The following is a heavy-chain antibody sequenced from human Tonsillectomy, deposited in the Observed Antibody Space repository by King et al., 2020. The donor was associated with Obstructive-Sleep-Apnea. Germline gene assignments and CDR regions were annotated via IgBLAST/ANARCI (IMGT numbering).Heavy chain of an antibody. CDR2: INSGHGNT. J-gene: IGHJ3*02. CDR3: ARVVERASFGAFDI. D-gene: IGHD3-10*01. CDR1: GYTFTRYA. V-gene: IGHV1-3*01. Sequence: VQLVQSGAEVKKPGASVKVSCKASGYTFTRYAMDWVRQAPGQRLEWMWWINSGHGNTKYSQKFQGRVTITRATSARPAYMELSSLRSEDTAVYYRARVVERASFGAFDIWGQGTMVTVPS.